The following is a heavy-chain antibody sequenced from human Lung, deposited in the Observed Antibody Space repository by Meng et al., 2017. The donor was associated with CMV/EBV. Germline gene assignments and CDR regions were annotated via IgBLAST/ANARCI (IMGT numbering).Heavy chain of an antibody. V-gene: IGHV1-46*02. CDR3: AKSYYGSYESLDD. Sequence: KASGYNFNNYSMHWVRQAPGHGLEWMGISNARGGTTTYAQKFQGRVTMTRDTSTSTLYMELSSLRSEDTAVYYCAKSYYGSYESLDDWGQGTLVTVSS. D-gene: IGHD3-10*01. J-gene: IGHJ4*02. CDR1: GYNFNNYS. CDR2: SNARGGTT.